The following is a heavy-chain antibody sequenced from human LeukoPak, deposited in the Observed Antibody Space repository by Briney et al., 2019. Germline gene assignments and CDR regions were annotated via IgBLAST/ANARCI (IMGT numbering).Heavy chain of an antibody. Sequence: GGSLKLSCAASGFTFSSYWMSWVRQAPGKGLEWVANIKQDGSEKYYVDSVKGRFTISRDNAKNSLYLQMNSLRAEDTAVYYCARARITMVRGVISRRNYFDYWGQGTLVTVSS. CDR2: IKQDGSEK. CDR3: ARARITMVRGVISRRNYFDY. D-gene: IGHD3-10*01. J-gene: IGHJ4*02. V-gene: IGHV3-7*01. CDR1: GFTFSSYW.